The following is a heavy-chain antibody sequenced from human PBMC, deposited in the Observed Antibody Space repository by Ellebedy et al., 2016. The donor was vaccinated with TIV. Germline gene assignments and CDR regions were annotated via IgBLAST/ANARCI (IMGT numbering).Heavy chain of an antibody. D-gene: IGHD3-22*01. Sequence: PGGSLRLSCVASGFSFGTYAMHWVRQAPGKGPEYVSAISSNGGTTYYGNSVRGRFTTSRDNSKNTLYLQMGSLRPEDMGVYYCARPSTGGYYEDWGQGTLVIVSS. CDR1: GFSFGTYA. CDR3: ARPSTGGYYED. J-gene: IGHJ4*02. V-gene: IGHV3-64*01. CDR2: ISSNGGTT.